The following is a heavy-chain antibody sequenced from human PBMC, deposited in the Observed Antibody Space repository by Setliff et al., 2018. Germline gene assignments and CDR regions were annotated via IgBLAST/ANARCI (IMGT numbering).Heavy chain of an antibody. CDR2: IYTDGST. CDR1: GDSISSSSSY. CDR3: ARDWRDYGPMVY. Sequence: PSETLSLTCTVSGDSISSSSSYWGWIRQPAGKGLEWIGRIYTDGSTNYNPSLKSRVTISVDTSKIQFSLKLSPVTAADTAVYYCARDWRDYGPMVYWGQGTLVTVSS. J-gene: IGHJ4*02. V-gene: IGHV4-61*02. D-gene: IGHD4-17*01.